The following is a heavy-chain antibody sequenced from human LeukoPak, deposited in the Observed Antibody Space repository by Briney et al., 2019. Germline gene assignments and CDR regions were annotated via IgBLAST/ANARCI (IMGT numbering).Heavy chain of an antibody. V-gene: IGHV4-59*01. J-gene: IGHJ4*02. CDR2: FHNSGTS. CDR3: ARKGKRGIVGATPDY. CDR1: DDSISDYY. Sequence: ASETLSLTCTVSDDSISDYYRGWIRQPPGMGLEWIGYFHNSGTSTYNPSLKSRVTISADTSKNQFSLKLSSVTAADTAVYYCARKGKRGIVGATPDYWGQGTLVTVSS. D-gene: IGHD1-26*01.